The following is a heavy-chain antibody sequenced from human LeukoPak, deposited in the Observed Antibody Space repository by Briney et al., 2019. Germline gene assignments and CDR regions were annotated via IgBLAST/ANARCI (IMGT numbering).Heavy chain of an antibody. CDR3: ARLLFRYYYDSSGYYPDAFDI. CDR2: INPNSGGT. V-gene: IGHV1-2*02. Sequence: ASVKVSCKASGYTFTGYYMHWVRQAPGQGLEWMEWINPNSGGTNYAQKFQGRVTMTRDTSISTAYMEMSRLRSDDTAVYYCARLLFRYYYDSSGYYPDAFDIWGQGTMVTVSS. D-gene: IGHD3-22*01. CDR1: GYTFTGYY. J-gene: IGHJ3*02.